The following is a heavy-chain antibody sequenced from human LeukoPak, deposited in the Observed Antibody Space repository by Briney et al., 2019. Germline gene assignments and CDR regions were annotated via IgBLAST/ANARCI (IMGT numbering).Heavy chain of an antibody. CDR2: ISGSGGST. Sequence: GGSLRLSCAASGFTFSSYSMSWVRQAPGKGLEWVSAISGSGGSTYYADSVKGRFTISRDNSKNTLYLQMNSLRAEDTAVYYCAKAASSSWPSYYYGMDVWGQGTTVTVSS. CDR3: AKAASSSWPSYYYGMDV. CDR1: GFTFSSYS. V-gene: IGHV3-23*01. J-gene: IGHJ6*02. D-gene: IGHD6-13*01.